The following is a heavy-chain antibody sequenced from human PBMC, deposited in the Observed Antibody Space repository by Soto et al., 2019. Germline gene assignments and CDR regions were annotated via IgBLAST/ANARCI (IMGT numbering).Heavy chain of an antibody. CDR1: GYTFTGYY. CDR2: INPNSGGT. V-gene: IGHV1-2*04. CDR3: ARDSYPAGSSVSNLSYFDY. D-gene: IGHD6-13*01. Sequence: SVKLSCKASGYTFTGYYMHWVREAPIQGLEWMGWINPNSGGTNYAQKFQGWVTMTRDTSISTAYMELSRLRSDDTAVYYCARDSYPAGSSVSNLSYFDYWGQGTLVTVSS. J-gene: IGHJ4*02.